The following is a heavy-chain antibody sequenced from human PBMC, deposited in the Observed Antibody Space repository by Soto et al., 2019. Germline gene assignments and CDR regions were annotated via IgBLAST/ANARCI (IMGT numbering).Heavy chain of an antibody. CDR2: IKSKTDGGTT. D-gene: IGHD3-3*01. CDR1: GFTFSNAW. CDR3: TTDISGFWSGYYHPQFYPYDY. J-gene: IGHJ4*02. V-gene: IGHV3-15*01. Sequence: GGSLRLSCAASGFTFSNAWMSWVRQAPGKGLEWVGRIKSKTDGGTTDYAAPVKGRFTISRDDSKNTLYLQMNSLKTEDTAVYYCTTDISGFWSGYYHPQFYPYDYWGQGTLVTVSS.